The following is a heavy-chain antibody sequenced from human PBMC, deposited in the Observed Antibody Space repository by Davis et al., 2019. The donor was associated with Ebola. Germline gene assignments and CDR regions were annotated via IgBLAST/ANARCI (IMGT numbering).Heavy chain of an antibody. V-gene: IGHV6-1*01. Sequence: SETLSLTCAISGDSVSSNSAAWNWIRQSPSRGLEWLGRTYYRSKWYNDYAVSVKSRITINPDTSKNQFSLKLSSVTAADTAVYYCASLLGYCSGGSCFSSWGQGTLVTVSS. CDR2: TYYRSKWYN. D-gene: IGHD2-15*01. CDR3: ASLLGYCSGGSCFSS. CDR1: GDSVSSNSAA. J-gene: IGHJ4*02.